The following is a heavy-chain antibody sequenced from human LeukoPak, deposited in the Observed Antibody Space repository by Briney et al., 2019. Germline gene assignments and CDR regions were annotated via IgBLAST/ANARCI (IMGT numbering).Heavy chain of an antibody. CDR1: GFTVSDYY. D-gene: IGHD6-13*01. V-gene: IGHV3-11*01. J-gene: IGHJ4*02. CDR3: ARPTYSSSWQIFDY. CDR2: ISSIGNTI. Sequence: KPGGSLTLSCAASGFTVSDYYMSWIRQPPGKGREWVSYISSIGNTIYYADSVKGRFTISRDNAKNSVFLQMNSLRAEDTAVYYCARPTYSSSWQIFDYWGQGTLVTASS.